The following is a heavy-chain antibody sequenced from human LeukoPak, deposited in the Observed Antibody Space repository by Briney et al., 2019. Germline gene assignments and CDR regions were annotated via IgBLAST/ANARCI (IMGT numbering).Heavy chain of an antibody. CDR2: ISYDGSNK. J-gene: IGHJ5*02. D-gene: IGHD3-3*01. CDR3: VIFGNVFVP. V-gene: IGHV3-30-3*01. Sequence: GGSLRLSCAASGFTFSSYAMHWVRQAPGKGLEWVAVISYDGSNKYYADSVKGRFTISRDNSKNTLYLQTNSLRAEDTAVYYCVIFGNVFVPWGQGTLVTVSS. CDR1: GFTFSSYA.